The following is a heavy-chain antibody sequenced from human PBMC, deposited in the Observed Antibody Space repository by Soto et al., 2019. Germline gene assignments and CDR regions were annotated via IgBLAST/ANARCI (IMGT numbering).Heavy chain of an antibody. J-gene: IGHJ6*02. V-gene: IGHV1-69*13. D-gene: IGHD3-10*01. CDR3: ARAGEGAYYYGSGSYLYHSRYYYYYGMDV. CDR2: IIPIFGTA. Sequence: SVKVSCKASGGTFSSYAISWVRQAPGQGLEWMGGIIPIFGTANYAQKFQGRVTITADESTSTAYMELSSLRSGDTAVYYCARAGEGAYYYGSGSYLYHSRYYYYYGMDVWGQGTTVTVSS. CDR1: GGTFSSYA.